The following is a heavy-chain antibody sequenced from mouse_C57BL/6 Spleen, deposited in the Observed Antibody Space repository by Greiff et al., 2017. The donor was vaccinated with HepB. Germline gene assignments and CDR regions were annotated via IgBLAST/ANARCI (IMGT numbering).Heavy chain of an antibody. CDR3: TRVPYFYYAMDY. D-gene: IGHD2-10*01. Sequence: EVMLVESGEGLVKPGGSLKLSCAASGFTFSSYAMSWVRQTPEKRLEWVAYISSGGDYIYYADTVKGRFTISRDNARNTLYLQMSSLKSEDTAMYYCTRVPYFYYAMDYWGQGTSVTVSS. J-gene: IGHJ4*01. CDR1: GFTFSSYA. CDR2: ISSGGDYI. V-gene: IGHV5-9-1*02.